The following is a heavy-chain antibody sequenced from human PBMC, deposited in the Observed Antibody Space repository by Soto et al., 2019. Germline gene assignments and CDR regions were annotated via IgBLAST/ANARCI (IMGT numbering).Heavy chain of an antibody. CDR3: AKDRRIQLWLTEGYYFDY. Sequence: GGSLRLSCAASGFTFSSYAMSWVRQAPGTGLEWVSAISGSGGSTYYADSVKGRFTISRDNSKNTLYLQMNSLRAEDTAVYYCAKDRRIQLWLTEGYYFDYWGQGTLVTVSS. J-gene: IGHJ4*02. CDR2: ISGSGGST. D-gene: IGHD5-18*01. V-gene: IGHV3-23*01. CDR1: GFTFSSYA.